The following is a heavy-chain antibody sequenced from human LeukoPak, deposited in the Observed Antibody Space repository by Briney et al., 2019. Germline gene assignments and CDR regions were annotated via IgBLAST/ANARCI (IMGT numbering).Heavy chain of an antibody. CDR2: IAYDASSQ. Sequence: GGSLRLSCAASGFTFSSYGMHWVRQAPGKGLEWVAFIAYDASSQDYAASVKERFTISRDNSNNTLYLQMNSLKPEDTAVYYCHTYYYDISADYWGQGTLVTVSS. CDR1: GFTFSSYG. CDR3: HTYYYDISADY. J-gene: IGHJ4*02. D-gene: IGHD3-22*01. V-gene: IGHV3-30*02.